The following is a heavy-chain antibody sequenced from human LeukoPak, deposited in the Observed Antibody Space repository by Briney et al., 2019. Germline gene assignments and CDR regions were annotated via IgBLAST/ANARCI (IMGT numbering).Heavy chain of an antibody. CDR3: AKVLTTVTSDAFDI. J-gene: IGHJ3*02. Sequence: YPGGSLRLSCAASGFTFSSYSMNWVRQAPGKGLEWVSSISSTGTYMYYADSVKGRFTISRDNAKNSLYLQMNSLRAEDTAVYYCAKVLTTVTSDAFDIWGQGTMVTVSS. CDR2: ISSTGTYM. V-gene: IGHV3-21*01. D-gene: IGHD4-17*01. CDR1: GFTFSSYS.